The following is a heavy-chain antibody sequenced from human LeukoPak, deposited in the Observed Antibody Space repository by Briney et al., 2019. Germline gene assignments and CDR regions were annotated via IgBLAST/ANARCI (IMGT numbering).Heavy chain of an antibody. D-gene: IGHD3-22*01. V-gene: IGHV1-46*01. CDR2: INPSGGST. CDR1: GYTFTSYD. CDR3: ARERGGYYYDSSGYSLGF. J-gene: IGHJ4*02. Sequence: ASVKVCCKASGYTFTSYDINWVRQAPGQGLEWMGIINPSGGSTSYAQKFQGRVTMTRDTSTSTVYMELSSLRSEDTAVYYCARERGGYYYDSSGYSLGFWGQGTLVTVSS.